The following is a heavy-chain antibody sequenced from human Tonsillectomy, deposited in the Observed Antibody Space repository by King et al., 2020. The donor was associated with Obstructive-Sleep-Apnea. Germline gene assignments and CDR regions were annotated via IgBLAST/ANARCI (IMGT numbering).Heavy chain of an antibody. Sequence: VQLVESGAEVKKPGASVKVSCKASGYTFTSYDIDWVRQATGQGLEWMGWMNPNSGNTGYAQKFQGSVTMTRNNSISTAYMELSSPRSDDTAVYYCARRWGAGGSDYWGQGTLVTVSS. CDR3: ARRWGAGGSDY. CDR1: GYTFTSYD. CDR2: MNPNSGNT. V-gene: IGHV1-8*01. J-gene: IGHJ4*02. D-gene: IGHD2-15*01.